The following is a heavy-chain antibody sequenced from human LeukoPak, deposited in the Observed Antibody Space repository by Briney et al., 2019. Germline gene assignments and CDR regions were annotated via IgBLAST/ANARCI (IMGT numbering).Heavy chain of an antibody. CDR2: ISSSSSYI. J-gene: IGHJ4*02. CDR3: ARVTSDYDFWSGVHPFDY. D-gene: IGHD3-3*01. V-gene: IGHV3-21*01. Sequence: GGSLRLSCAASGFTFSSYSMNWVRQAPGKGLEWVSSISSSSSYIYYADSVKGRFTISRDNAKNSLYLQMNSLRAEDTAVYYCARVTSDYDFWSGVHPFDYWGQGTLVTVSS. CDR1: GFTFSSYS.